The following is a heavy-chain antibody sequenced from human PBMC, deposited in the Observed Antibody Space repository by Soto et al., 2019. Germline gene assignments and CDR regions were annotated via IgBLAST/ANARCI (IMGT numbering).Heavy chain of an antibody. D-gene: IGHD2-15*01. CDR3: ARDGGGGYCSGGSCYKGDKDNWFDP. Sequence: SQTLSLSCAISGDSVSSESAAWNCIRQSPSRVLEWLGRTYYRSKWYNDYAVSVKSRITINPDTSKNQFSLQLNSVTPEDTAVYYCARDGGGGYCSGGSCYKGDKDNWFDPWGQGTLVTVSS. J-gene: IGHJ5*02. V-gene: IGHV6-1*01. CDR1: GDSVSSESAA. CDR2: TYYRSKWYN.